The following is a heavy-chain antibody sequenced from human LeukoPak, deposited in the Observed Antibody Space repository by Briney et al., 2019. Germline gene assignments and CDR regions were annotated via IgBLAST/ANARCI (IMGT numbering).Heavy chain of an antibody. J-gene: IGHJ5*02. Sequence: SEILSLTCAVSGGSISSGGYSWSWIRQPPGKGLEWIGETNHSGSTNYNPSLKSRVTISVDTSKNQFSLKLSSVTAADTAVYYCARGPRSYYYGSGSYHSNWFDPWGQGTLVTVSS. D-gene: IGHD3-10*01. CDR1: GGSISSGGYS. CDR3: ARGPRSYYYGSGSYHSNWFDP. V-gene: IGHV4-34*01. CDR2: TNHSGST.